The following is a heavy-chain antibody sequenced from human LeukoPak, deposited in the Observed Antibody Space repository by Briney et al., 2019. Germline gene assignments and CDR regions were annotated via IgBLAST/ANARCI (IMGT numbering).Heavy chain of an antibody. J-gene: IGHJ4*02. Sequence: SETLSLTCTVSGGSISNYYWSWIRQPPGKGLEWIGYIYYSRSANSNPSLKSRVTISVDTYKNQFCLKLSSVTAADTAVYYCARGLWQWLVAYWGQGTLVTVSS. V-gene: IGHV4-59*01. D-gene: IGHD6-19*01. CDR2: IYYSRSA. CDR1: GGSISNYY. CDR3: ARGLWQWLVAY.